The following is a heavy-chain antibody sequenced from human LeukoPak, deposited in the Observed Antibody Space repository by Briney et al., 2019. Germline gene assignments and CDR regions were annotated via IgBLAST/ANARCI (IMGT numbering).Heavy chain of an antibody. CDR1: GFSFSDSA. D-gene: IGHD3-3*01. CDR2: ISDTGGRT. CDR3: AKGGQDFDFWRFDL. Sequence: GGSLRLSCASSGFSFSDSAVSWVRHSPGEGLKWVSSISDTGGRTYYADSVKGRFTITRDNSRNIVNLQMNGLRADDTARYFCAKGGQDFDFWRFDLWGQGILVIVSS. V-gene: IGHV3-23*01. J-gene: IGHJ5*02.